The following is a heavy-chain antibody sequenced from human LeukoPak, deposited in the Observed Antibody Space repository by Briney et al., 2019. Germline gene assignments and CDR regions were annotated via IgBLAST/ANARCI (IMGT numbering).Heavy chain of an antibody. CDR3: ARDGSGSTQGWFDP. CDR2: INSDGSST. D-gene: IGHD1-26*01. CDR1: GFTFSSYW. V-gene: IGHV3-74*01. J-gene: IGHJ5*02. Sequence: GGSLRLSCAASGFTFSSYWMHWVRQAPGKGLVWVSRINSDGSSTSYADSVKGRFTISRDNSKNTLYLQMNSPRAEDTAVYYCARDGSGSTQGWFDPWGQGTLVTVSS.